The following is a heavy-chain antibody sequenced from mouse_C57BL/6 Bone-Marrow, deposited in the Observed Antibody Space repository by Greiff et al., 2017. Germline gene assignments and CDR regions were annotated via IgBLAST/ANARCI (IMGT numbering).Heavy chain of an antibody. Sequence: QVQLQQPGAELVMPGASVKLSCKASGYTFTSYWMHWVKQRPGQGLEWIGEIDPSDSYTNYNQKLKGKSTLTVDKSSSTAYMQLSSLTSEDSAVYYCASSTMITTRYFDYWGQGTS. CDR1: GYTFTSYW. J-gene: IGHJ2*03. CDR2: IDPSDSYT. D-gene: IGHD2-4*01. CDR3: ASSTMITTRYFDY. V-gene: IGHV1-69*01.